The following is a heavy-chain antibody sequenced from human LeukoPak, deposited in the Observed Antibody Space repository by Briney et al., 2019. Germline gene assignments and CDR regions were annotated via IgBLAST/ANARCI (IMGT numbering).Heavy chain of an antibody. CDR1: GFSLRTYG. J-gene: IGHJ3*02. CDR2: IYPDGTNK. D-gene: IGHD5-18*01. Sequence: GGSLRLSCAASGFSLRTYGMHWVRQAPGKGLEWVACIYPDGTNKDYADSVKGRFTISRDNSKNTLYLQMNSLRAEATAVYYCARARSSYGYGDAFDIWGQGTMVTVSS. CDR3: ARARSSYGYGDAFDI. V-gene: IGHV3-30*19.